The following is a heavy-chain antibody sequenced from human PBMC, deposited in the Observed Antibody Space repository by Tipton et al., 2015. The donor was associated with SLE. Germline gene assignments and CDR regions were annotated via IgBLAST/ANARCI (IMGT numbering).Heavy chain of an antibody. CDR1: GGSFSGHY. V-gene: IGHV4-4*07. CDR3: ARDHPVAGPFDY. D-gene: IGHD6-19*01. CDR2: IYTSGRT. Sequence: LRLSCAVYGGSFSGHYWSWIRQPAGKGLEWIGRIYTSGRTNYNPSLKSRVTMSVDTSKNQFSLKLSSVTAADTAVYYCARDHPVAGPFDYWGQGTLVTVSS. J-gene: IGHJ4*02.